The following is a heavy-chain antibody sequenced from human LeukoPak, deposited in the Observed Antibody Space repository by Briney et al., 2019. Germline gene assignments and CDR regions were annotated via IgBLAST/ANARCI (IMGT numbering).Heavy chain of an antibody. Sequence: RGSLRLSCAASGFTFSSYAMSWVRQAPGKGLEWVSSISASGGTTYYADSVKGRFTISRDNSKNTLYLQMLSLRAEDSAIYYCAKDPREYCSSTSCPNWFDPWGQGTLVTVSP. CDR3: AKDPREYCSSTSCPNWFDP. V-gene: IGHV3-23*01. CDR2: ISASGGTT. J-gene: IGHJ5*02. D-gene: IGHD2-2*01. CDR1: GFTFSSYA.